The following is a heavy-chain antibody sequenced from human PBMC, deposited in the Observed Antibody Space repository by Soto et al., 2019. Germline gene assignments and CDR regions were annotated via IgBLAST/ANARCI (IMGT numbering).Heavy chain of an antibody. D-gene: IGHD3-3*01. Sequence: LSLTCAVYGGSFSGYYWSWIRQPPGKGLEWIGEINHSGSTNYNPSLKSRVTISVDTSKNQFSLKLSSVTAADTAVYYCARGLRTITIFGVVISGYWYFDLWGRGTLVTVSS. V-gene: IGHV4-34*01. CDR2: INHSGST. CDR3: ARGLRTITIFGVVISGYWYFDL. J-gene: IGHJ2*01. CDR1: GGSFSGYY.